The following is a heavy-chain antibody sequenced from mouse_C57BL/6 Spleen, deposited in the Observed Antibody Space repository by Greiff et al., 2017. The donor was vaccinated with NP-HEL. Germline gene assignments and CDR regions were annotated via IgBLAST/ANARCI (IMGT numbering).Heavy chain of an antibody. D-gene: IGHD1-1*01. CDR1: GFTFSDYY. V-gene: IGHV5-16*01. Sequence: EVKLVESEGGLVQPGRSMKLSCTASGFTFSDYYMAWVRQVPEKGLEWVANINYDGSSTYYLDSLKSRFIISRDNAKNILYLQMSSLKSEDTATYYCARDRDGSSPYWYFDVWGTGTTVTVSS. CDR3: ARDRDGSSPYWYFDV. CDR2: INYDGSST. J-gene: IGHJ1*03.